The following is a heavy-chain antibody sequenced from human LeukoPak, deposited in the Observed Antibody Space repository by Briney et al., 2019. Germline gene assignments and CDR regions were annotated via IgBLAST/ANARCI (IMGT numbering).Heavy chain of an antibody. V-gene: IGHV6-1*01. J-gene: IGHJ3*02. D-gene: IGHD5-18*01. CDR3: ARGGQGDGYSADEAFDI. CDR1: GDSFSSNSS. CDR2: TYYRPKWYS. Sequence: SQTLSLTCAISGDSFSSNSSWNWIRQSPSRGLEWLGRTYYRPKWYSDYVVSVKSRLNINPDTSKNQFSLQLNSVTPEDTAVYYCARGGQGDGYSADEAFDIWGQGTMVTVS.